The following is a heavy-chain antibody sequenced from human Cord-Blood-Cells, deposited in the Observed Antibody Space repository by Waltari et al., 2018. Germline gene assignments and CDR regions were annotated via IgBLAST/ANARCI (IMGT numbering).Heavy chain of an antibody. D-gene: IGHD5-12*01. CDR1: GGSISSSSYY. CDR2: IYYSGST. J-gene: IGHJ4*02. V-gene: IGHV4-39*01. CDR3: ARHNGESGYDDY. Sequence: QLQLQESGPGLVKPSETLSLTGTVPGGSISSSSYYRGWIRQPPGKGLEWIGSIYYSGSTYYNPSLKSRVTISVDTSKNQFSLKLSSVTAADTAVYYCARHNGESGYDDYWGQGTLVTVSS.